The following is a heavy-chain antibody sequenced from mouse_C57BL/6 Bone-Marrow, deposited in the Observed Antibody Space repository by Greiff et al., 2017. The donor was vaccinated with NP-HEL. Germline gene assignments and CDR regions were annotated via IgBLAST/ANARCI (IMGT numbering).Heavy chain of an antibody. D-gene: IGHD2-4*01. CDR2: IDPSDSYT. Sequence: QVQLKQPGAELVMPGASVKLSCKASGYTFTSYWMHWVKQRPGQGLEWIGEIDPSDSYTNYDQKFKGKSTLTVDKSSSTAYMQLSSLTSEDSAVYYCARGRLRRGYYAMDYWGQGTSVTVSS. V-gene: IGHV1-69*01. CDR1: GYTFTSYW. J-gene: IGHJ4*01. CDR3: ARGRLRRGYYAMDY.